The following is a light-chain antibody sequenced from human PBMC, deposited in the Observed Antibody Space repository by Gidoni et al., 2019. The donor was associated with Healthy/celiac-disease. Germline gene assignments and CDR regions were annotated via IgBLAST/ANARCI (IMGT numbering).Light chain of an antibody. CDR1: QSVLYSSNNKNY. J-gene: IGKJ1*01. CDR2: WAS. Sequence: DIVMTQSPDSLAVSLGARATINCTSSQSVLYSSNNKNYLAWYQQKPGQPPKLLIYWASTRESGVPDRFSGSGSGTDFTLTISSLQAEDVAVYYCQHYYSTLSLTFGQGTKVEIK. V-gene: IGKV4-1*01. CDR3: QHYYSTLSLT.